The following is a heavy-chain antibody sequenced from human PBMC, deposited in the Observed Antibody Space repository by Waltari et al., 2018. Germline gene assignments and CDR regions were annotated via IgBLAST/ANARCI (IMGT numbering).Heavy chain of an antibody. CDR3: VRDHWGPDY. CDR1: GFTCTDYW. Sequence: EVHLVESGGGLVQPGGSLRLSCAASGFTCTDYWMSWVRQAPGKGPEWVANIHKDGSDKNYVDYVKGRFTIARDNAKDSVYLQMNSLRADDTAMYYCVRDHWGPDYWGQGTLVTVSS. CDR2: IHKDGSDK. V-gene: IGHV3-7*01. J-gene: IGHJ4*02. D-gene: IGHD7-27*01.